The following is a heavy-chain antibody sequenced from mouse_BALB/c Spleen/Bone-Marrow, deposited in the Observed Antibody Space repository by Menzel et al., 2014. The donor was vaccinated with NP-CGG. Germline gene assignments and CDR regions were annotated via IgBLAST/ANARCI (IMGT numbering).Heavy chain of an antibody. J-gene: IGHJ2*01. D-gene: IGHD2-1*01. V-gene: IGHV2-6-7*01. CDR3: ARVGYGNYSYYFDY. CDR2: IWGDRNT. Sequence: QVQLKQSGPGLVAPSQSLSITCTVSGFSLXGYGVNWVRQPPGKGLEWLGIIWGDRNTDYNSALKSRLSISKDNSKSXVFLKMNSLQTDDTARYFCARVGYGNYSYYFDYWGQGTTLTVSS. CDR1: GFSLXGYG.